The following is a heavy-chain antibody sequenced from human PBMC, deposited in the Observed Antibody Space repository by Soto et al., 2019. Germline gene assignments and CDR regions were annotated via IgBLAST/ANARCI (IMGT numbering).Heavy chain of an antibody. CDR3: AREEQTGANYYLDY. CDR2: ISPHSGCP. CDR1: GYTFTGYY. Sequence: QVRLVQSGAEVKKPGASVKVSCKASGYTFTGYYIHWVRQAPGQGLEWMGSISPHSGCPNYAQRIQGRVTMTRDTSMTPVYMEMSGLTSDDTAVYYCAREEQTGANYYLDYWGQGTLVTVSS. J-gene: IGHJ4*02. D-gene: IGHD7-27*01. V-gene: IGHV1-2*02.